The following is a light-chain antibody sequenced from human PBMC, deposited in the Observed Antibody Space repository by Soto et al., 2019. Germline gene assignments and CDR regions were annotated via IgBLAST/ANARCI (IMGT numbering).Light chain of an antibody. CDR3: QQSGSSPQEFT. V-gene: IGKV3-20*01. CDR2: GAS. J-gene: IGKJ3*01. Sequence: EIVLTQSPGTLSLSPGERATLSCRASQSVSSSYLAWYQQRPGQAPRLLIFGASYMATGIPDRFSGSGSGTDFTLTISRLESEDFAVYYCQQSGSSPQEFTSGTGTKVD. CDR1: QSVSSSY.